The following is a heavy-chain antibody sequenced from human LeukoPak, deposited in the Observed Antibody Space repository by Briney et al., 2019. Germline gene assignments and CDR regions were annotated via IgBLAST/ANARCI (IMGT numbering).Heavy chain of an antibody. D-gene: IGHD3-9*01. CDR2: ISSSNSYL. CDR3: ALIPYYDILTGSAYYFGY. Sequence: TGGAVRLSCAASGFTFSSYSMNWVRQAPEKGLEWVSSISSSNSYLYYADSVRGRFTISRDNAKNSLYLQMNSLRAEDTAVYYCALIPYYDILTGSAYYFGYWGHGIPVTVSS. CDR1: GFTFSSYS. V-gene: IGHV3-21*01. J-gene: IGHJ4*01.